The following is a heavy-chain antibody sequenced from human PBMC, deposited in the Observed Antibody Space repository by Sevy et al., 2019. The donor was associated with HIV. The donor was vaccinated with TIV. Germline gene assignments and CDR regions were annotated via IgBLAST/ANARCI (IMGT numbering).Heavy chain of an antibody. Sequence: ASVKVSCKASGGTFSSYAIIWVRQAPGQGLEWMGGIIPIFGTANYAQKFQGRVTITADKSTSTAYMELSSLRSEDTAVYYCASGGNPPGFDYWGQGTLVTVSS. CDR3: ASGGNPPGFDY. CDR1: GGTFSSYA. CDR2: IIPIFGTA. J-gene: IGHJ4*02. D-gene: IGHD2-15*01. V-gene: IGHV1-69*06.